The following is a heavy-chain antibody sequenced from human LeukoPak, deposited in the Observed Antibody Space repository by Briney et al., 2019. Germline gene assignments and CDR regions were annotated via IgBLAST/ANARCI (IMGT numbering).Heavy chain of an antibody. J-gene: IGHJ3*02. D-gene: IGHD3-22*01. CDR2: ISAYNGNT. CDR3: ARDRSPYYYDSSGPSGAFDI. CDR1: GYTFTSYG. Sequence: ASVKVSCKASGYTFTSYGISWVRQAPGQGLEWMGWISAYNGNTNYAQKLQGRVTMTTDTSTSTAYMELRSLRSDDTAVYYCARDRSPYYYDSSGPSGAFDIWGQGTMVTVSS. V-gene: IGHV1-18*01.